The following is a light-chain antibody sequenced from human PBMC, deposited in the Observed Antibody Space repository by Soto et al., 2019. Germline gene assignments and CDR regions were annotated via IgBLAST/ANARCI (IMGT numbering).Light chain of an antibody. Sequence: DIQMTQSPSSVSASVGDRVTSTCRASRGVSTWLGWYQQKPGGAPKLLIYGASNLENGVPSRFSGSGSGTDFTLTISSLQPEDFATYYCQQTKSLPPTLGQGTRREIK. CDR3: QQTKSLPPT. CDR1: RGVSTW. V-gene: IGKV1-12*01. J-gene: IGKJ5*01. CDR2: GAS.